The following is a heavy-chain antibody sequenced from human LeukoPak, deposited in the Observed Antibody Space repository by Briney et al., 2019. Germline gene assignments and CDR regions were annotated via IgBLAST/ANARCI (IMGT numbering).Heavy chain of an antibody. J-gene: IGHJ6*02. CDR2: IKQDGSEK. V-gene: IGHV3-7*01. CDR1: VFTFSSYW. CDR3: ARDRRYGLRYFDAAQDV. Sequence: GGSLRLSCAASVFTFSSYWMSWVRQAPGKGREWVANIKQDGSEKYYVDSVKGRFTISRDNAKNSLYLQMNSLRAEDTAVYYCARDRRYGLRYFDAAQDVWGQGTTVTVS. D-gene: IGHD3-9*01.